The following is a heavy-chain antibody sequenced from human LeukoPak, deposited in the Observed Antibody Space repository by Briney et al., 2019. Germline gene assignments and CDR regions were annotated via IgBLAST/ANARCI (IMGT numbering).Heavy chain of an antibody. CDR2: ISSDGNTE. J-gene: IGHJ4*02. CDR1: GFSLTTYP. V-gene: IGHV3-48*03. D-gene: IGHD2-8*01. Sequence: PGGSLRLSCAASGFSLTTYPMNWLRQVPGKGLEWVSHISSDGNTEYYADSVRVRFTMSRDNAKNSLDLHMNSLRTEDTAVYYCARDIVNGPFVTSLESWGQGALVTVSS. CDR3: ARDIVNGPFVTSLES.